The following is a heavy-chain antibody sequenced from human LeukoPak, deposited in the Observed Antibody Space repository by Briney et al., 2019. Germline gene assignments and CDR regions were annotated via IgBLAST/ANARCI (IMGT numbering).Heavy chain of an antibody. CDR3: AKDQWQLAALDAFDI. D-gene: IGHD6-6*01. Sequence: VASVKVSCKASGYTFTGYYMHWVRQAPGQGLEWMGWINPNSGGTNYAQKFQGRVTMTRDTSISTAYMELSRLRSDDTAVYYCAKDQWQLAALDAFDIWGQGTMVTVSS. V-gene: IGHV1-2*02. J-gene: IGHJ3*02. CDR2: INPNSGGT. CDR1: GYTFTGYY.